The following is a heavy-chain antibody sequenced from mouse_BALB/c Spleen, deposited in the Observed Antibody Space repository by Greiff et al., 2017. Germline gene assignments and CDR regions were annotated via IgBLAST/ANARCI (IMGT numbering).Heavy chain of an antibody. V-gene: IGHV1-87*01. CDR1: GYTFTSYW. CDR3: ARDWDEFAY. CDR2: IYPGDGDT. Sequence: VQLQQSGAELARPGASVKLSCKASGYTFTSYWMQWVKQRPGQGLEWIGAIYPGDGDTRYTQKFKGKATLTADKSSSTAYMQLSSLASEDSAVYYCARDWDEFAYWGQGTLVTVSA. J-gene: IGHJ3*01. D-gene: IGHD4-1*01.